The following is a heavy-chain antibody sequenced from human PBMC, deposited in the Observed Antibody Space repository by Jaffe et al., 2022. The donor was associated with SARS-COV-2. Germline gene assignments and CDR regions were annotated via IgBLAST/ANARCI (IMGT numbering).Heavy chain of an antibody. J-gene: IGHJ4*02. CDR3: ARDGDYDHGGV. Sequence: QMQLQESGPGLVKPSGTLSLTCAVSGGSVSSSNWWFWVRQSPGKGLEWIGEIYHSGSTNYNPSLKSRVTMSVDKSKNQFSLSLSSVTVADTAVYFCARDGDYDHGGVWGQGILVTVSS. V-gene: IGHV4-4*02. CDR2: IYHSGST. CDR1: GGSVSSSNW. D-gene: IGHD4-17*01.